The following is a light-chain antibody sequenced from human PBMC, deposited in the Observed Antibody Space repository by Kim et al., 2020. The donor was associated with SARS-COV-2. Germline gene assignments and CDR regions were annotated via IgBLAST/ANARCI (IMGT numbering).Light chain of an antibody. Sequence: QSVLTQPPSASGTPGQRVTISCSGISSIIGNYYVYWYQQLPGTAPKLLIYWNNQRPSGVPDRFSGSKSDTSASLAISGLRSEDEGYYYCAACDDTLSSPRVFGGGTQLTVL. V-gene: IGLV1-47*01. CDR1: SSIIGNYY. CDR3: AACDDTLSSPRV. CDR2: WNN. J-gene: IGLJ3*02.